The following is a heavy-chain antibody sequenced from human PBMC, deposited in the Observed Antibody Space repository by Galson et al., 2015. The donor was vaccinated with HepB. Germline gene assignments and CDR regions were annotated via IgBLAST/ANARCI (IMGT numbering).Heavy chain of an antibody. CDR2: ISYDGSNK. J-gene: IGHJ4*02. CDR3: ARDYYDSSGYSGGVAY. CDR1: GVTFSSYS. D-gene: IGHD3-22*01. Sequence: SLRLSCAASGVTFSSYSMNWVRQAPGQGLEWVAVISYDGSNKYYADSVKGRFTISRDNSKNTLYLQMNSLRAEDTAVYYCARDYYDSSGYSGGVAYWGQGTLVTVSS. V-gene: IGHV3-30*03.